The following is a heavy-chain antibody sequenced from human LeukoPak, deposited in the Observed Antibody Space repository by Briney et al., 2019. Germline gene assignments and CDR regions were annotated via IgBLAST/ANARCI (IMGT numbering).Heavy chain of an antibody. CDR2: ISYDGSNK. Sequence: GKSLRLSCAASGFTFSGYPIHWVRQAPGKGLEWVAVISYDGSNKYYADSVKGRFTISRDNSKNTLYLQMNSLRAEDTAVYYCARDLTEERFLEWFAYYGMDVWGQGTTVTVSS. D-gene: IGHD3-3*01. V-gene: IGHV3-30-3*01. CDR1: GFTFSGYP. J-gene: IGHJ6*02. CDR3: ARDLTEERFLEWFAYYGMDV.